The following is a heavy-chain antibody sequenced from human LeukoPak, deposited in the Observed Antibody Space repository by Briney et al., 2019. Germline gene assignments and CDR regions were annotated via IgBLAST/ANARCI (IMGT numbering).Heavy chain of an antibody. CDR2: INAGNGNT. Sequence: GASVKVSCKASGYTFTSYAMHWVRQAPGQRLEWMGWINAGNGNTKYSQKFQGRVTITRDTSASTAYMELSSLRAEDTAVYYCARATVVTPEAFDIWGQGTMVTVSS. V-gene: IGHV1-3*01. CDR3: ARATVVTPEAFDI. CDR1: GYTFTSYA. D-gene: IGHD4-23*01. J-gene: IGHJ3*02.